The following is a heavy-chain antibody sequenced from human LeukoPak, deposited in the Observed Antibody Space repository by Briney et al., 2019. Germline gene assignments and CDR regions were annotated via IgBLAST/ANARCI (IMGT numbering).Heavy chain of an antibody. Sequence: GSSVKVSCKASGGTFSSYAISWVRQAPGQGLEWMGRIIPILGIANYAQKFQGRVTITADKSTSTAYMELSSLRSEDTAVYYCATYYLDTSARDWGQGTLVTVSS. CDR3: ATYYLDTSARD. J-gene: IGHJ4*02. D-gene: IGHD3-22*01. CDR2: IIPILGIA. V-gene: IGHV1-69*04. CDR1: GGTFSSYA.